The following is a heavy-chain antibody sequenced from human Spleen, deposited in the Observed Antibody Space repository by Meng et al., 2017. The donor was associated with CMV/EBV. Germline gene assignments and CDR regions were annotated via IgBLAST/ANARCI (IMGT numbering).Heavy chain of an antibody. V-gene: IGHV3-23*01. CDR1: GFIFSDYA. D-gene: IGHD2-21*01. CDR2: ISGSGGRT. J-gene: IGHJ5*02. CDR3: AKDRSSFYCGASNCNRGGFDP. Sequence: GGSLRLSCAASGFIFSDYAMTWVRQAPGKGLEWVSGISGSGGRTYYADSVKGRFTISRDNSKNTVFLQMNTLRADDTAVYYCAKDRSSFYCGASNCNRGGFDPWGQGTLVTVSS.